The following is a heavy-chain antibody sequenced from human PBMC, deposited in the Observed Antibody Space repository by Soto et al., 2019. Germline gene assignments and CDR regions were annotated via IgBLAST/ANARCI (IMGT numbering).Heavy chain of an antibody. CDR3: ARGHYDFWSGYFATIDY. D-gene: IGHD3-3*01. CDR2: IHYGGST. J-gene: IGHJ4*02. Sequence: SETLSLTCTVSGGSISSYYWSWIRQPPGKGLEWIGYIHYGGSTKYNPSLKSRVTISADTSKNQFSLKLSSVTAADTAVYYCARGHYDFWSGYFATIDYWGQGTLVTVSS. CDR1: GGSISSYY. V-gene: IGHV4-59*08.